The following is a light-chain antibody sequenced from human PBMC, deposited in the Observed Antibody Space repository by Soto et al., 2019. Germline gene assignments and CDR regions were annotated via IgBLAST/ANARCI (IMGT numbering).Light chain of an antibody. Sequence: EIVLTQSPGTLSLSPGERATLSCRTSQSVNSNYLAWYQQLPGQAPMLLIYAASSRATGIPDRFSGSGSGTDFTLTISRLQPEDFAVYYCQQYGGSPRTFGQGTKLEIK. CDR1: QSVNSNY. CDR2: AAS. J-gene: IGKJ1*01. V-gene: IGKV3-20*01. CDR3: QQYGGSPRT.